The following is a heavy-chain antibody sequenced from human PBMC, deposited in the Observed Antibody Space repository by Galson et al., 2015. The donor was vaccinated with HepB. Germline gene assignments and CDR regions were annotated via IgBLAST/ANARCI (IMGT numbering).Heavy chain of an antibody. J-gene: IGHJ3*02. CDR1: GFTFSSYG. V-gene: IGHV3-30*02. CDR2: IRYDGSNK. CDR3: AKDFSSGWYQGDAFDI. D-gene: IGHD6-19*01. Sequence: SLRLSCAASGFTFSSYGMHWVRQAPGKGLEWVAFIRYDGSNKYYADSVKGRFTISRDNSKNTLYLQMNSLRAEDTAVYYCAKDFSSGWYQGDAFDIWGQGTMVTVSS.